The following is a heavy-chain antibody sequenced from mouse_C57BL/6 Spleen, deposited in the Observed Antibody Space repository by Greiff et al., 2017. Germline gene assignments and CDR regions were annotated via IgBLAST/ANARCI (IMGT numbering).Heavy chain of an antibody. CDR1: GYTFTSYW. CDR3: ATDGYSYYAMDY. Sequence: VQLQQPGAELVKPGASVKLSCKASGYTFTSYWMHWVKQRPGQGLEWIGMIHPNSGSTNYNEKFKSKATLTVDKSSSTAYMQLSSLTSEDSAVYYCATDGYSYYAMDYWGQGTSVTVSS. CDR2: IHPNSGST. D-gene: IGHD2-3*01. V-gene: IGHV1-64*01. J-gene: IGHJ4*01.